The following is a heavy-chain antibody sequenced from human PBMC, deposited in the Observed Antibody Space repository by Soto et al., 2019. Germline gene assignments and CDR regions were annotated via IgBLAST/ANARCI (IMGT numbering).Heavy chain of an antibody. V-gene: IGHV3-9*01. Sequence: GGSLGLACGASGFTFDDYAMHWVRQAPGKGLEWVSGISWNSGSIGYADSVKGRFTISRDNAKNSLYLQMNSLRAEDTALYYCAKDYDSSGYYCDYWGQGTLVTVSS. J-gene: IGHJ4*02. CDR3: AKDYDSSGYYCDY. D-gene: IGHD3-22*01. CDR1: GFTFDDYA. CDR2: ISWNSGSI.